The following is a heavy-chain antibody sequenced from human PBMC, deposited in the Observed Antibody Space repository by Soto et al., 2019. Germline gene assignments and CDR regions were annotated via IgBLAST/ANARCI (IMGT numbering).Heavy chain of an antibody. V-gene: IGHV4-34*01. CDR2: INHSGST. Sequence: SETLSLTCAVYGGSFSGYYWSWIRQPPGKGLEWIGEINHSGSTNYNPSLKSRVTISVDTSKNQFSLKLSSVTAADTAVYYCARRDYYDSSGALYYFDYWGQGTLVTVSS. CDR1: GGSFSGYY. D-gene: IGHD3-22*01. CDR3: ARRDYYDSSGALYYFDY. J-gene: IGHJ4*02.